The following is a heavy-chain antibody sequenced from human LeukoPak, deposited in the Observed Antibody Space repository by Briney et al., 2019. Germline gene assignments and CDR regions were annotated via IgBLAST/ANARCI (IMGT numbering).Heavy chain of an antibody. CDR3: ARDPTLGYFDY. CDR2: IWYDGSNK. CDR1: GFTFSSYG. Sequence: PGRSLRLSCAASGFTFSSYGMHWVRQAPGKGLGWVAVIWYDGSNKYYADSVKGRFTISRDNSKNTLYLQMNSLRAEDTAVYYCARDPTLGYFDYWGQGTLVTVSS. D-gene: IGHD3-16*01. V-gene: IGHV3-33*01. J-gene: IGHJ4*02.